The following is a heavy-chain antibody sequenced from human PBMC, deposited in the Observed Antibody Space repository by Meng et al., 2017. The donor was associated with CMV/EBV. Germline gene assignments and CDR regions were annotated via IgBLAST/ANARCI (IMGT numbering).Heavy chain of an antibody. Sequence: GESLKISCAASGFTFSSYGMSWVRQAPGKGLEWVSGINWNGGSTGYADSVKGRFPISRDNAKNSLYLQMNSLRAEDTALYYCARDRDIVATVNYYYYGMDVWGQGTTVTVSS. D-gene: IGHD5-12*01. CDR1: GFTFSSYG. CDR2: INWNGGST. CDR3: ARDRDIVATVNYYYYGMDV. V-gene: IGHV3-20*04. J-gene: IGHJ6*02.